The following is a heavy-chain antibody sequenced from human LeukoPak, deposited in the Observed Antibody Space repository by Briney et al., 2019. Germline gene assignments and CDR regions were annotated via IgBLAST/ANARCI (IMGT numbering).Heavy chain of an antibody. J-gene: IGHJ4*02. Sequence: KASETLSLTCTVSGGSISSSSYYWGWIRQPPGKGLEWIGSIYYSGSTYYNPSLESRVTISVDTSKNQFSLKLSSVTAADTAVYYCARFNYYDSSGYYFRDYWGQGTLVTVSS. CDR1: GGSISSSSYY. CDR3: ARFNYYDSSGYYFRDY. D-gene: IGHD3-22*01. CDR2: IYYSGST. V-gene: IGHV4-39*01.